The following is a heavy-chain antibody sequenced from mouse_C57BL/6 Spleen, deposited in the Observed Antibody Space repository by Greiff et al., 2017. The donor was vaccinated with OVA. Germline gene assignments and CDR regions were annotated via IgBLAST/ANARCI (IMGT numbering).Heavy chain of an antibody. V-gene: IGHV5-16*01. CDR3: ARETPYYYGGSDWYFDV. D-gene: IGHD1-1*01. J-gene: IGHJ1*03. CDR2: INYDGSST. Sequence: DVHLVESEGGLVQPGSSMKLSCTASGFTFSDYYMAWVRQVPEKGLEWVANINYDGSSTYYLDSLKSRFIISRDNAKNILYLQMSSLKSEDTATYYCARETPYYYGGSDWYFDVWGTGTTVTVSS. CDR1: GFTFSDYY.